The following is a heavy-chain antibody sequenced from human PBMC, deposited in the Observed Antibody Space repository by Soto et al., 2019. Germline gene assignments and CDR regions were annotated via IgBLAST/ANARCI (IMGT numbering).Heavy chain of an antibody. CDR3: ARTRLWFGEPKAYYFDY. V-gene: IGHV3-53*04. CDR2: IYSGGST. D-gene: IGHD3-10*01. J-gene: IGHJ4*02. CDR1: GFTVSSNY. Sequence: PGGSLRLSCAASGFTVSSNYMSWVRQAPGKGLEWVSVIYSGGSTYYSDSVKGRFTISRHNSKITLYFQMNSLRAEDTAVFYCARTRLWFGEPKAYYFDYWGQGTLVTVSS.